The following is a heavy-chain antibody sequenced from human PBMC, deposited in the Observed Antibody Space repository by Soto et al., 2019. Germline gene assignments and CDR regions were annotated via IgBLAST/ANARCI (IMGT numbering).Heavy chain of an antibody. CDR3: AKEARAERELLHFDY. CDR2: ISSSSSYI. Sequence: GGSLRLSCAASGFTFSSYSMNWVRQAPGKGLEWVSSISSSSSYIYYADSVKGRFTISRDNSRNTLYLQMNSLRADDTALYYCAKEARAERELLHFDYWGLGTLVTVSS. CDR1: GFTFSSYS. V-gene: IGHV3-21*04. D-gene: IGHD1-26*01. J-gene: IGHJ4*02.